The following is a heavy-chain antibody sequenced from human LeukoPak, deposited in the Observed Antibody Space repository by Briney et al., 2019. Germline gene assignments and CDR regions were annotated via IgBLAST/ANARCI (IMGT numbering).Heavy chain of an antibody. V-gene: IGHV3-7*01. CDR2: KQEDGSIQ. CDR3: ARDVWTGVAVSDY. D-gene: IGHD6-19*01. J-gene: IGHJ4*02. CDR1: EITFSSYW. Sequence: GGSLRLPCVASEITFSSYWMTWVRQAPGKGLKWWVNKQEDGSIQYYLDSGRDVFTISSDNAKTSVYLQMNRLRADDTAVYYCARDVWTGVAVSDYWGQGTLVTVSS.